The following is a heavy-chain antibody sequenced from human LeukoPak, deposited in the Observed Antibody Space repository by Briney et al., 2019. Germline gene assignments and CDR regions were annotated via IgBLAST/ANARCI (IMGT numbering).Heavy chain of an antibody. CDR3: ARGLNSGWYVDY. Sequence: SETLSLTCTVSGGSVSSGSYYWSWIRQPPGTGLEWIGYIYYSGSTNYNPSLKSRVTISVDTSKNQFSLKLSSVTAADTAVYYCARGLNSGWYVDYWGQGTLVTVSS. CDR2: IYYSGST. D-gene: IGHD5-12*01. CDR1: GGSVSSGSYY. V-gene: IGHV4-61*01. J-gene: IGHJ4*02.